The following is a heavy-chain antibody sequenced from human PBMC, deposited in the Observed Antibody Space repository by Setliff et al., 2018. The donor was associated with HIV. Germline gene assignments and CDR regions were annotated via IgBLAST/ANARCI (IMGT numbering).Heavy chain of an antibody. J-gene: IGHJ4*02. V-gene: IGHV4-39*01. CDR3: ARRAGPYTTGRYLDS. CDR2: ISYTGIT. Sequence: PSETLSLTCTISGGSINYNMFYWGWIRQPPGKRLEWIGTISYTGITFYKSSLESRVTLSVDASKNQFSLNLTSVTAADSAVYFCARRAGPYTTGRYLDSWGRGMLVTVSS. D-gene: IGHD4-17*01. CDR1: GGSINYNMFY.